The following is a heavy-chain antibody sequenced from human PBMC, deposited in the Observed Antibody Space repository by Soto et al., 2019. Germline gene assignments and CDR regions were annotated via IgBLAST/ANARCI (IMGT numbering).Heavy chain of an antibody. CDR2: INPNSGGT. V-gene: IGHV1-2*04. Sequence: ASVKVSCKASGYTFTGYYMHWVRQAPGQGLEWMGWINPNSGGTNYAQKFQGWVTMTRDTSISTAYMELSRLRSDDTAVYYCAREGIAAVGTDNWFDPWGQGTLVTVS. CDR1: GYTFTGYY. CDR3: AREGIAAVGTDNWFDP. J-gene: IGHJ5*02. D-gene: IGHD6-13*01.